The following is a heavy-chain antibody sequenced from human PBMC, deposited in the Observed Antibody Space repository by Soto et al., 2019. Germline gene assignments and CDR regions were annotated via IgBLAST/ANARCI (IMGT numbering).Heavy chain of an antibody. CDR1: GYTFSDYY. CDR2: INPNSGGT. V-gene: IGHV1-2*02. D-gene: IGHD1-1*01. J-gene: IGHJ4*01. Sequence: AASVKVSCKASGYTFSDYYIHWVRQAPGQGLEWMGWINPNSGGTKYAPKFQGGVTMTRDTSITTAYMELSRLRSGDTAVYYCAREPATAKPEGVDFWGHGTLVTVSS. CDR3: AREPATAKPEGVDF.